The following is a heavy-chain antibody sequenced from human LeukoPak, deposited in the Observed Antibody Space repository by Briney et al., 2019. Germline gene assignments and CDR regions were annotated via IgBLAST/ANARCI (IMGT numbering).Heavy chain of an antibody. D-gene: IGHD4-23*01. CDR2: IKQDGSEK. CDR1: GFTFSNYW. J-gene: IGHJ4*02. CDR3: ARGTTVVTPGYFDY. V-gene: IGHV3-7*01. Sequence: GGSLRLSCAASGFTFSNYWMSWVRQAPGKGLEWVATIKQDGSEKYYVDSVKGRFTISRDNAKNSLYLQMNSLRAEDTAVYYCARGTTVVTPGYFDYWGQGTLVTVSS.